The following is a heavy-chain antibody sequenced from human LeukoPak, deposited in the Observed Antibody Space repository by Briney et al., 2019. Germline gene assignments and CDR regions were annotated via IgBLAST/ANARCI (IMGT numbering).Heavy chain of an antibody. J-gene: IGHJ4*02. V-gene: IGHV3-11*06. CDR2: ISTSSGFT. D-gene: IGHD3-10*01. CDR3: AREIFGSGSYPDY. Sequence: GGSLRLSCAASGFPFSDYYMTWIRQVPGKGLEWVSYISTSSGFTKYADSVKGRFTISRDNAKNSLYLQMNSLRAEDTAVYYCAREIFGSGSYPDYWGQGTLVTVSS. CDR1: GFPFSDYY.